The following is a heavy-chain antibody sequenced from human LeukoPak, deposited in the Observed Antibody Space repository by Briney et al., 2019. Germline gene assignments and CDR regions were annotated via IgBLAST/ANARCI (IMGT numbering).Heavy chain of an antibody. CDR3: ARASSFTLIRGLDQ. Sequence: SGPTLMNPTQTLTLTCTFSGFPLSISGMYVTWIRQPPGKALEWLARIDWDDDKYYSTSLKTRLTISKDTSKNQVVLTMTNMDPVDTATYYCARASSFTLIRGLDQWGQGTLVTVSS. J-gene: IGHJ4*02. D-gene: IGHD3-10*01. CDR2: IDWDDDK. V-gene: IGHV2-70*11. CDR1: GFPLSISGMY.